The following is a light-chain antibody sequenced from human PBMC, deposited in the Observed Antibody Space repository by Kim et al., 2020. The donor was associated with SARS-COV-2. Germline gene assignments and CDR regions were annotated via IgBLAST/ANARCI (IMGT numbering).Light chain of an antibody. CDR3: QKYNSAPQT. V-gene: IGKV1-27*01. CDR1: QGISNY. Sequence: ASVGDRVTITCRASQGISNYLAWYQQKQGKVPKLLIYAASTLQSGVPSRFSGSGSGTDFTLTISSLQPEDIATYYCQKYNSAPQTFGQGTKVDIK. CDR2: AAS. J-gene: IGKJ1*01.